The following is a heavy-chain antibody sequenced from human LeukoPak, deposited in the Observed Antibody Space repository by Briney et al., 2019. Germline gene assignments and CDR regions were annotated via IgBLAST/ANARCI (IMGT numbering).Heavy chain of an antibody. D-gene: IGHD2/OR15-2a*01. CDR3: TRRDYFYYYYYMDV. V-gene: IGHV4-59*12. J-gene: IGHJ6*03. CDR2: IYYSGST. CDR1: GGSISSYY. Sequence: SETLSLTCTFSGGSISSYYWSWIRQPPGKGLEWIGYIYYSGSTNYNPSLKSRVTISVDTSKNQFSLKLSSVTAEDTAVYYCTRRDYFYYYYYMDVWGKGTTVTISS.